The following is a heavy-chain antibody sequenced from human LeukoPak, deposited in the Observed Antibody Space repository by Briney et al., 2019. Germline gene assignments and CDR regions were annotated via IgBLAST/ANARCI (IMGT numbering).Heavy chain of an antibody. V-gene: IGHV4-39*01. Sequence: SETLSLTCTVAGGSIRSNGHYWGWIRQPPGKGLEWVASIYHSGSIYYNPSLKSRVTMSVDTSKNQFSLKLSSVTATDTAVYYCARLLYDTNGYYYFDYWGQGTLVTVSS. CDR1: GGSIRSNGHY. D-gene: IGHD3-22*01. CDR3: ARLLYDTNGYYYFDY. J-gene: IGHJ4*02. CDR2: IYHSGSI.